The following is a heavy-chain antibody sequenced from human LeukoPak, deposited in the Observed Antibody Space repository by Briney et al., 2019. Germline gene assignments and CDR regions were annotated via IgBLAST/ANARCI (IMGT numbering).Heavy chain of an antibody. CDR3: ARVDRDQGGWYGAFDI. J-gene: IGHJ3*02. CDR2: IYYSGST. CDR1: GGSISSSSYY. V-gene: IGHV4-39*07. Sequence: PSETLSLTCTVSGGSISSSSYYWGWIRQPPGKGLEWIGSIYYSGSTYYNPSLKSRVTISVDTSKNQFSLKLSSVTAADTAVYYCARVDRDQGGWYGAFDIWGQGTMVTVSS. D-gene: IGHD6-19*01.